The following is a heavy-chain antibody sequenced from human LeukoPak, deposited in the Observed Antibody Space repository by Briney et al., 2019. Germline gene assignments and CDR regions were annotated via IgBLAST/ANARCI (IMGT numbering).Heavy chain of an antibody. Sequence: PGGSLRLSCEASGFTFSTHAMNWIRQTPGKGLEWLSVISGDVQTTTYASSVKGRFTISRDNSKNTLYLEMNSLRVEDTAIYYCAKDGYYSSANHSARLHFDLWGRGTRVAVSS. J-gene: IGHJ2*01. CDR1: GFTFSTHA. D-gene: IGHD3-3*01. V-gene: IGHV3-23*01. CDR3: AKDGYYSSANHSARLHFDL. CDR2: ISGDVQTT.